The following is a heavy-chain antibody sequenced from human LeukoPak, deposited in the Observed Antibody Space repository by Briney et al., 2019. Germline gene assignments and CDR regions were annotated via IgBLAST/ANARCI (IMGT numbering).Heavy chain of an antibody. CDR2: ISYSGST. CDR1: GGAISSSTYY. CDR3: ARMDAYIFGYADY. V-gene: IGHV4-39*01. J-gene: IGHJ4*02. Sequence: SETLSLSCTVSGGAISSSTYYWVWIRQPPGKGLEWVGSISYSGSTYYNPSLKSRVTIFLETSKNQFSLKLSSVTAADTAVYYCARMDAYIFGYADYWGQGTLDTVSS. D-gene: IGHD5-18*01.